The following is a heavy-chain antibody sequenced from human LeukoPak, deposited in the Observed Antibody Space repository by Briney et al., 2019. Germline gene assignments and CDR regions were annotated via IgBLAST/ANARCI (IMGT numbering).Heavy chain of an antibody. D-gene: IGHD3-22*01. CDR2: IIPMFGTS. J-gene: IGHJ4*02. Sequence: SVNVSCKASGGTFSSYAISWVRQAPGQGLEWVGGIIPMFGTSNYAQKFQGRVTITADESTNTAYMQLSSLRSKDTAVYYCARRYYYDSSGPYTPLDYWGEGALVTVSS. CDR3: ARRYYYDSSGPYTPLDY. V-gene: IGHV1-69*01. CDR1: GGTFSSYA.